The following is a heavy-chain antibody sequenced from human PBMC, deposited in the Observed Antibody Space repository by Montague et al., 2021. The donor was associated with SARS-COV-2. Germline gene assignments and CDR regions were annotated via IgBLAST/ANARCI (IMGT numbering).Heavy chain of an antibody. CDR1: GGSISSYY. CDR3: ARVFPRWLQFDPYFDY. Sequence: SETLSLTCTVSGGSISSYYWSWIRQPPGKELEWIGYIYYSGSTNYNPSLKSRVTISVDTSKNQFSLKLSSVTAADTAVYYCARVFPRWLQFDPYFDYWGQGPLVTVSS. CDR2: IYYSGST. V-gene: IGHV4-59*01. D-gene: IGHD5-24*01. J-gene: IGHJ4*02.